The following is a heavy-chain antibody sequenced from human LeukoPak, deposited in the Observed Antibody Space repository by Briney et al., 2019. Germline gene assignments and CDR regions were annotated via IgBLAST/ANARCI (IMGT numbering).Heavy chain of an antibody. CDR3: ARDQDYFRSTSCYKY. Sequence: GGSPRLSCAASGFTFSSYWMSWVRQAPGKGLEWVANIKQDGSEKYYVDSVKGRFTISRDNAKNSLYLQMNSLRAEDTAVYYCARDQDYFRSTSCYKYWGQGTLVTVSS. CDR2: IKQDGSEK. D-gene: IGHD2-2*02. V-gene: IGHV3-7*01. CDR1: GFTFSSYW. J-gene: IGHJ4*02.